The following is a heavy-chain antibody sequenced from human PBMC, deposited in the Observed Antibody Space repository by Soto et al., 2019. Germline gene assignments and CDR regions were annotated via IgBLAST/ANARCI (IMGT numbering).Heavy chain of an antibody. J-gene: IGHJ4*02. Sequence: QVQLVQSWAEVKKPGASVRVSCKPSGYTLTNYAIHWVRQAAGQGLEWLGWIDPGSGYTTFSQRFQGRVTLSRDNSASTFYMDLTSLTSEDTAVYFCTRDLNGGNPFDYWDQGTLVTVSS. CDR1: GYTLTNYA. V-gene: IGHV1-3*01. CDR2: IDPGSGYT. D-gene: IGHD2-8*01. CDR3: TRDLNGGNPFDY.